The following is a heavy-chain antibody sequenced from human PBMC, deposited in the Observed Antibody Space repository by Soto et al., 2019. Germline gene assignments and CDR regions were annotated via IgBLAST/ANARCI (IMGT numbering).Heavy chain of an antibody. Sequence: EVQLVESGGGLVQPGGSLRLSCAASGFTFSTYWMSWVRQAPGKGLEWVANIKEDGSEKNYVDSVKGRFTISRDNAKSSLYLQMNSLRAEDTAVYYCASCDFWSGYLDYWGQGTLVTVSS. CDR2: IKEDGSEK. J-gene: IGHJ4*02. D-gene: IGHD3-3*01. CDR3: ASCDFWSGYLDY. V-gene: IGHV3-7*01. CDR1: GFTFSTYW.